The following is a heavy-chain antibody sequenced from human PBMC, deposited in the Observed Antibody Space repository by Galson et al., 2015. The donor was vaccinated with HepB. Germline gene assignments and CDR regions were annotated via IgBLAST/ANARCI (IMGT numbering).Heavy chain of an antibody. Sequence: SLRLSCAASGFTFSSYAMHWVRQAPGKGLEWVAVISYDGSNKYYADSVKGRFTISRDNSKNTLYLQMNSLRAEDTAVYYCARDPAIFGVVIMFGAFDIWGQGTMVTVPS. J-gene: IGHJ3*02. CDR3: ARDPAIFGVVIMFGAFDI. V-gene: IGHV3-30-3*01. D-gene: IGHD3-3*01. CDR1: GFTFSSYA. CDR2: ISYDGSNK.